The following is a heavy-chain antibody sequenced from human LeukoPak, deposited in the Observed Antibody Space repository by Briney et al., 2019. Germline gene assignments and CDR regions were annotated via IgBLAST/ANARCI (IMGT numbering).Heavy chain of an antibody. CDR2: IYYSGST. D-gene: IGHD4-17*01. J-gene: IGHJ4*02. CDR3: ARQAPSYGDYETDFDY. V-gene: IGHV4-59*08. CDR1: GGSISSYY. Sequence: SETLSLTCTVSGGSISSYYWSWIRQPPGKGLEWIGYIYYSGSTNYNPSLKSRVTISVDTSKNQFSLKLSSVTAADTAVYYCARQAPSYGDYETDFDYWGQGTLVTVSS.